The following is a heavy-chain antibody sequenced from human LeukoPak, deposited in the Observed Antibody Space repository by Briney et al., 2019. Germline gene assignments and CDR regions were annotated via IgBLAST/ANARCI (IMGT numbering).Heavy chain of an antibody. CDR3: ASMFYYDSNGYRYYFDF. Sequence: ETLSLTCTVSGGSISTYYWSWIRQPPGKGLEWIGYVYYSGSTNYNPSLTSRVTISIDTSKNQFSLKLSSVTAADTAVYYCASMFYYDSNGYRYYFDFWGQGALVTVSS. V-gene: IGHV4-59*01. J-gene: IGHJ4*02. D-gene: IGHD3-22*01. CDR1: GGSISTYY. CDR2: VYYSGST.